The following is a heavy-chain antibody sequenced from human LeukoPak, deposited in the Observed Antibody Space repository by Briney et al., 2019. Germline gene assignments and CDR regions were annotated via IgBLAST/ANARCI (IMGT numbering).Heavy chain of an antibody. Sequence: SETLSLTRTVSGGSIRSYYWSWIRQPPGKGLEWIGYIYYTGSTNYNTPLKSRVTISVDTSKNQFSLKLSSVTAADTAVYYCARERVAAAGMYYFDYWGQGTLVTVSS. CDR1: GGSIRSYY. V-gene: IGHV4-59*01. CDR3: ARERVAAAGMYYFDY. D-gene: IGHD6-13*01. CDR2: IYYTGST. J-gene: IGHJ4*02.